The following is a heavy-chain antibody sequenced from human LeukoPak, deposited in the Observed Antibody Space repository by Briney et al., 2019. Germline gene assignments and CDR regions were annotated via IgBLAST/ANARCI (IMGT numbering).Heavy chain of an antibody. Sequence: GGSLRLPCAASVFTFRVFAMIWVRRTPGKGLEWVSGISGSGDNTLYADSVKGRFTISRDNSKNTLYLEMNSLRAEDTAIYYCAKMKGHPLPKYYMDVWGQGTTVTVSS. V-gene: IGHV3-23*01. CDR1: VFTFRVFA. D-gene: IGHD1-26*01. CDR3: AKMKGHPLPKYYMDV. J-gene: IGHJ6*01. CDR2: ISGSGDNT.